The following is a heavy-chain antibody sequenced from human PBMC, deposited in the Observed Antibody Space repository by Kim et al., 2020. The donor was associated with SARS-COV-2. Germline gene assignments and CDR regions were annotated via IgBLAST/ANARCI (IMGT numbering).Heavy chain of an antibody. Sequence: GGSLRLSCAASGFNFNIYSMDWARQAPGKGLEWISYITNTGGTIYYADSVKGRFIISRDNAKNSLYLQMNSLRDEDTAVYYCGRGLQFGLDLWDQGTMVTVSS. CDR3: GRGLQFGLDL. J-gene: IGHJ6*02. CDR1: GFNFNIYS. CDR2: ITNTGGTI. V-gene: IGHV3-48*02.